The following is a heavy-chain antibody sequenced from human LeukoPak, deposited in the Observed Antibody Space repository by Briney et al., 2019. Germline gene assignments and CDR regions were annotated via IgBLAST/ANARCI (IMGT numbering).Heavy chain of an antibody. CDR1: GYTFTSYG. CDR2: ISAYNGNT. Sequence: GSVKVSCKASGYTFTSYGISWVRQAPGQGLEWMGWISAYNGNTNYAQKLQGRVTMTTDTSTSTGYMELRSLRSDDTAVYYCARAFSVMVYANNWFDPWGQGTLVTVSS. D-gene: IGHD2-8*01. V-gene: IGHV1-18*01. J-gene: IGHJ5*02. CDR3: ARAFSVMVYANNWFDP.